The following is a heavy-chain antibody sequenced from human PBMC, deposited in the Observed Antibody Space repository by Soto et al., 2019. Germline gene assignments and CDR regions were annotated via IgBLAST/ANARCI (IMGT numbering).Heavy chain of an antibody. V-gene: IGHV1-18*01. D-gene: IGHD6-13*01. CDR1: GYTFTSYG. CDR2: ISAYNGNT. Sequence: QVQLVQSGAEVKKPGASVKVSCKASGYTFTSYGISWVRQAPGQGLEWMGWISAYNGNTNYAQKLQGRVTMTTDTSTSTAHMELRSLRSDDTAVYYCARDQGAAAGSRDYYYYYGMDVWGQGTTVTVSS. J-gene: IGHJ6*02. CDR3: ARDQGAAAGSRDYYYYYGMDV.